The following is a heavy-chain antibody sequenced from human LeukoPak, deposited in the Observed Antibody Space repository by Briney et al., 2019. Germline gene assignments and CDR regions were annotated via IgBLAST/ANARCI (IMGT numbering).Heavy chain of an antibody. V-gene: IGHV1-8*01. CDR1: GYTFTSYD. CDR2: MNPNSGNT. J-gene: IGHJ4*02. Sequence: ASVKVSCKASGYTFTSYDINWVRQATGQGLEWMGLMNPNSGNTGYAQKFQGRATMTRNTSISTAYMELSSLRSEDTAVYYCARGRRGTTVTTFRLGQVFDYWGQGTLVTVSS. D-gene: IGHD4-17*01. CDR3: ARGRRGTTVTTFRLGQVFDY.